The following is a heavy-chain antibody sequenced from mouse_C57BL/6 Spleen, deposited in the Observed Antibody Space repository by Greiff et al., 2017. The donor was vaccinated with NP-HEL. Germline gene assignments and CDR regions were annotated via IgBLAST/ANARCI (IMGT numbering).Heavy chain of an antibody. V-gene: IGHV8-12*01. J-gene: IGHJ4*01. CDR1: GFSLSTSGMG. Sequence: QVTLKVSGPGILQSSQTLSLTCSFSGFSLSTSGMGVSWIRQPSGKGLEWLAHIYWDDDKRYNPSLKSRLTIPKDTSKNQVFLKITSVDTADTATYCCARSPITTVVGYAMDYWGQGTSVTVSS. CDR3: ARSPITTVVGYAMDY. CDR2: IYWDDDK. D-gene: IGHD1-1*01.